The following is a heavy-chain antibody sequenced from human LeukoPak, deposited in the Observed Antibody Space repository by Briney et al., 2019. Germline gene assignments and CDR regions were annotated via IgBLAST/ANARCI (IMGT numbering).Heavy chain of an antibody. CDR2: IYYSGNT. J-gene: IGHJ3*02. D-gene: IGHD4-17*01. CDR1: GGSISSYY. Sequence: PSETLSLTCTVSGGSISSYYWSWIRQPPGKGLEWIGYIYYSGNTNYNPSLKSRVTISVDTSKNQFSLKLSSVTAADTAVYYCARPAGDYDDAFDIWGQGTMVTVSS. CDR3: ARPAGDYDDAFDI. V-gene: IGHV4-59*01.